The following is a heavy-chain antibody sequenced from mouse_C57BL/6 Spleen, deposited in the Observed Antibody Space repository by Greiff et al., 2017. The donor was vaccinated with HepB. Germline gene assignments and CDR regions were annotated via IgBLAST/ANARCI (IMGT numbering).Heavy chain of an antibody. CDR1: GFTFSSYA. J-gene: IGHJ2*01. Sequence: EVQLVESGGGLVKPGGSLKLSCAASGFTFSSYAMSWVRQTPEKRLEWVATISDGGSYTYYPDNVKGRFTISRDNAKNNLYLQMSHLKSEDTAMYYCARDGRRQLRDYFDYWGQGTTLTVSS. V-gene: IGHV5-4*01. D-gene: IGHD3-2*01. CDR2: ISDGGSYT. CDR3: ARDGRRQLRDYFDY.